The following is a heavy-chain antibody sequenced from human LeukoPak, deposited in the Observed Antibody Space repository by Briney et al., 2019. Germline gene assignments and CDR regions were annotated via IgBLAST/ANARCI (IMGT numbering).Heavy chain of an antibody. Sequence: ETLSLTCAVYGGSFSGYYWSWIRQPPGKGLEWIGEINHSGSTNYNPSLKSRVTISVDTSKNQISLKLSSVTAADTAVYYCRFWSGYYNYYYGMDVWGQGTTVTVSS. CDR1: GGSFSGYY. CDR2: INHSGST. J-gene: IGHJ6*02. CDR3: RFWSGYYNYYYGMDV. V-gene: IGHV4-34*01. D-gene: IGHD3-3*01.